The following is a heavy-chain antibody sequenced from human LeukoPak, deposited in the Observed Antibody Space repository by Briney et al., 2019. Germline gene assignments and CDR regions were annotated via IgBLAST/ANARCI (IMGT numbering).Heavy chain of an antibody. V-gene: IGHV4-59*01. Sequence: SETLSLTCTVSGGSISSYYWSGVRPPPGKGLEWIGYIYYSGSANYKPSLKSRGTISVDTSKHQFSLKLSSVTAADTAVYYCARVTVTTPDYFVYWGQGALVTVAS. J-gene: IGHJ4*02. CDR1: GGSISSYY. CDR3: ARVTVTTPDYFVY. CDR2: IYYSGSA. D-gene: IGHD4-17*01.